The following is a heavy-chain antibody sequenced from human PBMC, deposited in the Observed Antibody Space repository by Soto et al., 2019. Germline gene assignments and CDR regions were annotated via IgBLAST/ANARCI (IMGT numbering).Heavy chain of an antibody. CDR2: IIPIFGTA. CDR3: ASTYYDFWRALPYYYGMDV. V-gene: IGHV1-69*13. Sequence: VASVKVSCKASGGTFSSYAISWVRQAPGQGLEWMGGIIPIFGTANYAQKFQGRVTITADESTSTAYMELSSLRSEDTAVYYCASTYYDFWRALPYYYGMDVWGQGTTVTVSS. D-gene: IGHD3-3*01. J-gene: IGHJ6*02. CDR1: GGTFSSYA.